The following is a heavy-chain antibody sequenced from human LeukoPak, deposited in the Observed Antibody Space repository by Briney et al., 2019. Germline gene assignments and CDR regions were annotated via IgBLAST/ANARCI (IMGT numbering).Heavy chain of an antibody. CDR1: GFTVRSNY. CDR2: IYGGDDT. J-gene: IGHJ4*02. Sequence: GGSLRLSCAASGFTVRSNYMNWVRQAPGKGLEWVSVIYGGDDTYYAASVKGRFTISRDNSRNTLYLQMNSLRAEDTAVYYCARDLHGGGDSWGQGTLVTVFS. D-gene: IGHD4-23*01. V-gene: IGHV3-53*01. CDR3: ARDLHGGGDS.